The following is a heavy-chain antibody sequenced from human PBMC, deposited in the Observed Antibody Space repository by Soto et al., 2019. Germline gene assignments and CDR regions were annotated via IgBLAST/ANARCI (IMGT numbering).Heavy chain of an antibody. CDR1: GFTFSNAW. Sequence: GGSLRLSCAASGFTFSNAWMSWVRQAPGKGLEWVGRIKSKTDGGTTDYAAPVKGRFTISRDDSKNTLYLQMNSLKTEDTAVYYCTTELRFLELLLFWRQETLVTVSS. V-gene: IGHV3-15*01. CDR3: TTELRFLELLLF. J-gene: IGHJ4*02. D-gene: IGHD3-3*01. CDR2: IKSKTDGGTT.